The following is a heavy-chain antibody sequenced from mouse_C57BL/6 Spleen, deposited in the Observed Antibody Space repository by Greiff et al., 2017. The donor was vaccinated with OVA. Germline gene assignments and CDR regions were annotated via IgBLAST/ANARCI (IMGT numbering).Heavy chain of an antibody. CDR2: ISYSGST. J-gene: IGHJ1*03. V-gene: IGHV3-1*01. Sequence: DVKLQESGPGMVKPSQSLSLTCTVTGYSITSGYDWHWIRHFPGNKLEWMGYISYSGSTNYNPSLKSRISITHDTSKNHFFLKLNSVTTEDTATYYCARDPSYFYWYFDVWGTGTTVTVSS. CDR3: ARDPSYFYWYFDV. CDR1: GYSITSGYD. D-gene: IGHD2-12*01.